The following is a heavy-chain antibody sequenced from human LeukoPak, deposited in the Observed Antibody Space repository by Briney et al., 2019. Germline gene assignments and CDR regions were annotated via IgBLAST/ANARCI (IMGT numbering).Heavy chain of an antibody. D-gene: IGHD1-1*01. Sequence: GGSLRLSCEGSAFIFSGHWMNWVRQAPGKGLEWVSYISSSGTTIYYADSVEGRFTISRDNAKNSLYLQMNSLRDEDTAVYYCACARTGGAYFDYWGQGTLVTVSS. CDR2: ISSSGTTI. J-gene: IGHJ4*02. V-gene: IGHV3-48*02. CDR3: ACARTGGAYFDY. CDR1: AFIFSGHW.